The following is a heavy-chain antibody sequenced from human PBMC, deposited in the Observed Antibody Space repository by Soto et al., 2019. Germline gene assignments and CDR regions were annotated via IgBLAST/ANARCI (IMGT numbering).Heavy chain of an antibody. CDR2: IFYSGST. J-gene: IGHJ6*02. Sequence: PSETLSLTCTVSGGSVSSGTHYWSWIRQPPGKGLEWIGQIFYSGSTNYNPSLKSRVTISVDTSKNQFSLEVSSVTAADAAVYFCARDFCGGDSYDDYYFSAMDVWGQGTTVTVSS. D-gene: IGHD2-21*02. V-gene: IGHV4-61*01. CDR3: ARDFCGGDSYDDYYFSAMDV. CDR1: GGSVSSGTHY.